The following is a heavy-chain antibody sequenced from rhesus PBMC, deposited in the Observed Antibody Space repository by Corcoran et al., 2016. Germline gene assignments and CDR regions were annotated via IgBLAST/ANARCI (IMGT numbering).Heavy chain of an antibody. Sequence: QVQLQESGPGLVKPSETLSLTCAVSGGSFSSYWWSWIRQSPGNGLEWIGEINGNSGSTNYNPSLKTRVTVSKDASKNQFSLNLSSVTAADTAVYYCARGYSWNNVGWYFDLWGPGTPITISS. CDR3: ARGYSWNNVGWYFDL. CDR2: INGNSGST. D-gene: IGHD1-20*01. CDR1: GGSFSSYW. J-gene: IGHJ2*01. V-gene: IGHV4-80*01.